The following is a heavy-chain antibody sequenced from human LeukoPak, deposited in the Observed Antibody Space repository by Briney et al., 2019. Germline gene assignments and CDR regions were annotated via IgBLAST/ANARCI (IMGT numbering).Heavy chain of an antibody. CDR1: GFTFSSYE. CDR2: ISSSGSTI. V-gene: IGHV3-48*03. Sequence: PGGSLRLSCAASGFTFSSYEMNWVRQAPGKGLEWVSYISSSGSTIYYADSVKGRFTISRDNAKNSLYLQMNSLRAEDTAVYYCASQSGPYYYDGSGLFDYWGQGTLVTVSS. D-gene: IGHD3-22*01. CDR3: ASQSGPYYYDGSGLFDY. J-gene: IGHJ4*02.